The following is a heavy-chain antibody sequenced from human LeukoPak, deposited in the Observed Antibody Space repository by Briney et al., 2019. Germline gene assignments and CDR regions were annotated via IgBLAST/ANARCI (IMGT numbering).Heavy chain of an antibody. V-gene: IGHV1-69*13. Sequence: ASVKVSCKASGGTFSSYAISWVRQAPGRGLEWMGGIIPIFGTANYAQKFQGRVTITADESTSTAYMELSSLRSEDTAVYYCARHNEGIVVVVAALGGMDVWGQGTTVTVSS. D-gene: IGHD2-15*01. CDR3: ARHNEGIVVVVAALGGMDV. CDR2: IIPIFGTA. J-gene: IGHJ6*02. CDR1: GGTFSSYA.